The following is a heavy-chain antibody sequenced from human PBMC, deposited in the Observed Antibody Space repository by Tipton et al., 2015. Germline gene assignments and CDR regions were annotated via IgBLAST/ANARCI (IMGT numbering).Heavy chain of an antibody. CDR2: IQYSGST. CDR3: TTTQGY. Sequence: TLSLTCSVSSDSISKYYWSWIRQPPGKELEWIGYIQYSGSTNYNPSLKSRVTISVDTSKTQFSLKLSSVTAADTAVYYCTTTQGYWGQGILATVSS. V-gene: IGHV4-59*12. D-gene: IGHD2-15*01. J-gene: IGHJ4*02. CDR1: SDSISKYY.